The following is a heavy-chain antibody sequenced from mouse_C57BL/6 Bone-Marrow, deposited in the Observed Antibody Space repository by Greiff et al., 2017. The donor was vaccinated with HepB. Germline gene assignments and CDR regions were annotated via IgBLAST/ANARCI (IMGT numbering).Heavy chain of an antibody. CDR3: ARVYYGDAY. D-gene: IGHD2-1*01. Sequence: VQLQQSGAELARPGASVKLSCKASGYTFTSYGISWVKQRTGQGLEWIGDFYPRSGNTYYNEKFKGMASLTADKSSSTAYMGLRSLISEDSAVFLCARVYYGDAYWGQGTLVTVSA. CDR2: FYPRSGNT. CDR1: GYTFTSYG. J-gene: IGHJ3*01. V-gene: IGHV1-81*01.